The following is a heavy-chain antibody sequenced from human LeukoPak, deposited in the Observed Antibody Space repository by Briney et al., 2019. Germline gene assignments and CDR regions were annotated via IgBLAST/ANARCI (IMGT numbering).Heavy chain of an antibody. Sequence: SETLSLTCTVSGGSISSSSYYWGWIRQPPGKGLEWIGSIYYSGSTYYNPSLKSRVTISVDTSKNQFSLKLSSVTAADTAVYYCARDSGWSGFDYWGQGTLVTVSS. CDR2: IYYSGST. J-gene: IGHJ4*02. CDR3: ARDSGWSGFDY. D-gene: IGHD6-19*01. CDR1: GGSISSSSYY. V-gene: IGHV4-39*07.